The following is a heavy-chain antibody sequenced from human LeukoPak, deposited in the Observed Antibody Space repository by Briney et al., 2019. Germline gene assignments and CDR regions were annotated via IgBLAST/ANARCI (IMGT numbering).Heavy chain of an antibody. D-gene: IGHD5-12*01. J-gene: IGHJ6*03. CDR2: ISGSGGST. Sequence: GGSLRLSCAASGFTFSSYAMSWVRQAPGKGLEWVSAISGSGGSTYYADSVKGRFTISRDNSKNTLYLQMNSLRAEDTAVYYCAKGEGGYDFLAYYMDVWGKGTTVTVSS. CDR3: AKGEGGYDFLAYYMDV. CDR1: GFTFSSYA. V-gene: IGHV3-23*01.